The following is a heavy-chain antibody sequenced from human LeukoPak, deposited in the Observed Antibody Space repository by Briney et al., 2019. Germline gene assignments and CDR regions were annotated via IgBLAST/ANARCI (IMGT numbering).Heavy chain of an antibody. CDR1: GFTFSSNY. Sequence: GGSLRLSCAASGFTFSSNYMSWVRQAPGQGLEWVSVIYSGGSTYYSDSVKGRFSISRDNSKNTLFLQMNSLRAEDTAVYYCARGEDYFAYWGQGTLVTVSS. J-gene: IGHJ4*02. V-gene: IGHV3-53*01. CDR2: IYSGGST. CDR3: ARGEDYFAY.